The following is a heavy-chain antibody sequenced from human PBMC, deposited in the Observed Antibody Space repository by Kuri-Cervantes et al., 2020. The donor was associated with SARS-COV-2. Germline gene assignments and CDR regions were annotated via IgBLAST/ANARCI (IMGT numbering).Heavy chain of an antibody. J-gene: IGHJ6*03. V-gene: IGHV1-18*01. CDR3: ARGADFWSGLFYYYYYYMDV. CDR2: ISAYNGDT. D-gene: IGHD3-3*01. CDR1: GYIFTSFD. Sequence: ASVKVSCKASGYIFTSFDISWLRQAPGQGLEWMGWISAYNGDTNYAQNVQGRVTMTTDTSTNTAYMELRSLRSDDTAVYYCARGADFWSGLFYYYYYYMDVWGKGTTVTVSS.